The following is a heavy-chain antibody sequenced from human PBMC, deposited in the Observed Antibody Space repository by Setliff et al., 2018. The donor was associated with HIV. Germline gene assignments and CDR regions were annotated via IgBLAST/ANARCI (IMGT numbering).Heavy chain of an antibody. CDR1: GYTFTGYY. CDR3: ARPTGYSSSWYPLDAFDI. D-gene: IGHD6-13*01. CDR2: INPNSGGT. V-gene: IGHV1-2*06. J-gene: IGHJ3*02. Sequence: ASVKVSCKASGYTFTGYYMHWVRQAPGQGLEWMGRINPNSGGTNYDQRFQGRVTITADETTSTAYMELSSLRSEDTAVYYCARPTGYSSSWYPLDAFDIWGQGTMVTVSS.